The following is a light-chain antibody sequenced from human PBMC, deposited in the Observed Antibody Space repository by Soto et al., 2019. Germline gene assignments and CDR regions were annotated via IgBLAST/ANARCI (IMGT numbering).Light chain of an antibody. CDR3: DSYTTTSTWV. CDR2: EVS. Sequence: QSALTQPASVSGSPGQSITISCTGTNSDVGAYESVSWYQQHPGKAPKLMIYEVSHRPSGVSNRFSGSKSGNTASLTISGLQAEDEADYYCDSYTTTSTWVFGGGTKLTVL. CDR1: NSDVGAYES. J-gene: IGLJ3*02. V-gene: IGLV2-14*03.